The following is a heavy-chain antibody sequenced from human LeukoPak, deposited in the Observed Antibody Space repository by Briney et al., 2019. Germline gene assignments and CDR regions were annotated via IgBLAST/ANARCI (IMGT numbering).Heavy chain of an antibody. D-gene: IGHD2-2*01. CDR1: GFTFSDFW. V-gene: IGHV3-7*03. CDR3: TRDGVPAGLYFDS. CDR2: INQVGSEK. J-gene: IGHJ4*02. Sequence: PGGSLRHSCAASGFTFSDFWMNWVRQAPGKGLEWVASINQVGSEKYYVDSVRGRFTISRDNAKNSLFLQINSLRVEDTAVYYCTRDGVPAGLYFDSWGQGSLVTVSS.